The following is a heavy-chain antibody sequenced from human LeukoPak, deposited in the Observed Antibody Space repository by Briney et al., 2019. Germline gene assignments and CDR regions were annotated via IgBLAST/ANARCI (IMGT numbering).Heavy chain of an antibody. D-gene: IGHD6-13*01. J-gene: IGHJ4*02. CDR2: IYSGGST. Sequence: GGSLRLSCAASGFTVSSNYMSWVRQAPGKGLEWASVIYSGGSTYYADSVKGRFTISRDNSKNTLYLQMNSLRAEDTAVYYCARAGSSSLPTPDYWGQGTLVTVSS. V-gene: IGHV3-53*01. CDR1: GFTVSSNY. CDR3: ARAGSSSLPTPDY.